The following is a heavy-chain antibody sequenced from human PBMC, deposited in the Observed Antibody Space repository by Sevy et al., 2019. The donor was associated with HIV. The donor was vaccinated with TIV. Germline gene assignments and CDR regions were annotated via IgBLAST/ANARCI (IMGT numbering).Heavy chain of an antibody. J-gene: IGHJ4*02. V-gene: IGHV3-30*02. D-gene: IGHD6-13*01. Sequence: GGSLRLSCAASGFSFRSYGMHWVRQAPGKGLEWVAFIRFDGSNKHYADSVKGRFTISRDYSTNKLNLKMNSLRTEETAGYYCGNGQEKGSSWEPPDHWGQGTLVTVSS. CDR1: GFSFRSYG. CDR2: IRFDGSNK. CDR3: GNGQEKGSSWEPPDH.